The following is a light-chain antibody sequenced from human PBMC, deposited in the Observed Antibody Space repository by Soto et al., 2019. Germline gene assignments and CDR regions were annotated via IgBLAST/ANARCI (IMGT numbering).Light chain of an antibody. V-gene: IGLV2-23*02. CDR2: EVS. CDR3: CSYAGSRRV. Sequence: QSVLTQPASGSRSPGQSITISCTGTSSDVGNYNLVSWYQQHPGKAPKLMIYEVSKRPSGVSNRFSGSKSGNTASLTISGLQPEDEADYYCCSYAGSRRVFGTGTRSP. CDR1: SSDVGNYNL. J-gene: IGLJ1*01.